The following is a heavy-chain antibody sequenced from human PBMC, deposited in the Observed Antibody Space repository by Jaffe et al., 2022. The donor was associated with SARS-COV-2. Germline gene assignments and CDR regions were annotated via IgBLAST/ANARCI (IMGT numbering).Heavy chain of an antibody. CDR2: ISWNSGSI. V-gene: IGHV3-9*01. CDR1: GFTFDDYA. Sequence: EVQLVESGGGLVQPGRSLRLSCAASGFTFDDYAMHWVRQAPGKGLEWVSGISWNSGSIGYADSVKGRFTISRDNAKNSLYLQMNSLRAEDTALYYCAKDIEGAVARDDAFDIWGQGTMVTVSS. D-gene: IGHD6-19*01. CDR3: AKDIEGAVARDDAFDI. J-gene: IGHJ3*02.